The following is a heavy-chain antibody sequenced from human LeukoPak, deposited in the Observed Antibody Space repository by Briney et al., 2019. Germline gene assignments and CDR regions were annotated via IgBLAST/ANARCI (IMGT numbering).Heavy chain of an antibody. V-gene: IGHV5-51*01. CDR1: GYSFTSYW. J-gene: IGHJ4*02. D-gene: IGHD3-9*01. Sequence: GESLKISCKGSGYSFTSYWIGWVRLMPGKGLEWMGIIYPGDSDTRYSPSFQGQVTISADKSISTAYLQWSSLKASDTAMYYCARLGYFDWVRARCFDYWGQGTLVTVSS. CDR2: IYPGDSDT. CDR3: ARLGYFDWVRARCFDY.